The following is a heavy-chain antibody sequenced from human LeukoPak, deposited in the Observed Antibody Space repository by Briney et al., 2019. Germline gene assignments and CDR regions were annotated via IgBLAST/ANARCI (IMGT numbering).Heavy chain of an antibody. J-gene: IGHJ4*02. CDR1: GGSFSGYY. V-gene: IGHV4-34*01. CDR3: ARNGWYSLDY. Sequence: SETLSLTCAVYGGSFSGYYWSWIRQPPGKGLEWIGEINHSGNTNYSPSLKNRVTMSLDTSKNHFSLKLTSVTAADTAVYYCARNGWYSLDYWGQGTLVTVSS. D-gene: IGHD6-19*01. CDR2: INHSGNT.